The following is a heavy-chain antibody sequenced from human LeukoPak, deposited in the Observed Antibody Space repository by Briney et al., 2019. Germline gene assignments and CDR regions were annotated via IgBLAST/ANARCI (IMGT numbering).Heavy chain of an antibody. CDR1: GGSISDSDDY. CDR2: IYNSGGT. CDR3: ARTTEAHSWRTRYYDYYMDV. J-gene: IGHJ6*03. V-gene: IGHV4-39*07. D-gene: IGHD6-13*01. Sequence: PSETLSLTCTVSGGSISDSDDYGGWIRQPPGKGLEWIGSIYNSGGTYYNPSLKSRVTMSVDKSKNLFSLKLRSVTAADTAVYYCARTTEAHSWRTRYYDYYMDVWGKGTTVTVSS.